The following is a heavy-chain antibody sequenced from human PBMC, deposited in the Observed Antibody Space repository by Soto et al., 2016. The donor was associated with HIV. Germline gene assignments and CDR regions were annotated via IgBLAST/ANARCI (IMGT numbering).Heavy chain of an antibody. CDR2: IWYDGTKN. V-gene: IGHV3-33*01. CDR1: GFTFSSYA. CDR3: ARCYGDFDYYFYYMDV. J-gene: IGHJ6*03. Sequence: VQLVESGGGVVQPGRSLRLSCVASGFTFSSYAMHWLRQAPGKGLEWVAIIWYDGTKNYYADSVKGRFTISRDNSKNVLYMQMNSLRAEDTAVYYCARCYGDFDYYFYYMDVWGKGPRSPSP. D-gene: IGHD4-17*01.